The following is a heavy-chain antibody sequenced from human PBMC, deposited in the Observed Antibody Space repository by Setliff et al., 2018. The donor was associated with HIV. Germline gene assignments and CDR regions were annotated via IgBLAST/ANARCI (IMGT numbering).Heavy chain of an antibody. CDR3: ARGGSTVTTWVVFDY. D-gene: IGHD4-17*01. J-gene: IGHJ4*02. CDR2: IIPLLGTA. Sequence: SVKVSCKASGGSFRNYAISWVRQAPGQGLEWMGGIIPLLGTANYAQRFQGRFTISRDDSKDTLYLEMNSLRPEDTAVFYCARGGSTVTTWVVFDYWGQGTLVTVSS. V-gene: IGHV1-69*05. CDR1: GGSFRNYA.